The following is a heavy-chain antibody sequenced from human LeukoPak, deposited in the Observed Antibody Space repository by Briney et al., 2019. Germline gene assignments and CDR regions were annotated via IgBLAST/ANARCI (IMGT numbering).Heavy chain of an antibody. CDR1: GFTFSSYW. J-gene: IGHJ4*02. CDR3: ARPQGYGDYYFDY. V-gene: IGHV3-7*01. CDR2: IKQDGSEK. D-gene: IGHD4-17*01. Sequence: GGSLRLSCAASGFTFSSYWMSWVRQAPGKGLEWVANIKQDGSEKYYVDSVKGRFTISRDNAKNSLYLQMNSLRAEDTAVYYCARPQGYGDYYFDYWGQGTPVTVSS.